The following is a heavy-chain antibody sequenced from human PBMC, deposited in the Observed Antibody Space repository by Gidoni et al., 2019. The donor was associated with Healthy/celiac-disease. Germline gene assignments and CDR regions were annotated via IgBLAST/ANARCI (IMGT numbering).Heavy chain of an antibody. CDR1: GAPFSSYA. Sequence: QVQLVQSGAEVKKPGSSVQVSCKASGAPFSSYATRWVRQAPGQGLEWMGGIIPIFGTANYAQKFQGRVTITADKSTSTAYMELSSLRSEDTAVYYCARDGYYYDSSGYSSFDYWGQGTLVTVSS. D-gene: IGHD3-22*01. V-gene: IGHV1-69*06. J-gene: IGHJ4*02. CDR3: ARDGYYYDSSGYSSFDY. CDR2: IIPIFGTA.